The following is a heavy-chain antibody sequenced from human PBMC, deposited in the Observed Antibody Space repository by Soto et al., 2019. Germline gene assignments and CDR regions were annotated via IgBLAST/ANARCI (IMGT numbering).Heavy chain of an antibody. J-gene: IGHJ4*02. CDR1: GVSITSYK. D-gene: IGHD2-15*01. V-gene: IGHV4-59*01. Sequence: SETLSLTCIVSGVSITSYKWSWIRQSPGKGLEWIAYMYSSGSSSYNPSLKGRVTISVDTSRNQYSLQLNSATAADTAVDYCARECSAFDYWGQGSLVTVSS. CDR2: MYSSGSS. CDR3: ARECSAFDY.